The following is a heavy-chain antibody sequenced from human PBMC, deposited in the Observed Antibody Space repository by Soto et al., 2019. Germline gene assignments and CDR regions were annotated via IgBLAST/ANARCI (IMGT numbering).Heavy chain of an antibody. CDR3: AKDHRIWGRLVEYMDV. CDR1: GFTFSSYA. V-gene: IGHV3-23*01. CDR2: ISGSGVST. J-gene: IGHJ6*02. D-gene: IGHD3-10*01. Sequence: GGSLRLSCAASGFTFSSYALGWVRQAPGRGLECVSAISGSGVSTFYADSVKGRFTISRDTSKNTLYLQMNTLTAEDTAVYYCAKDHRIWGRLVEYMDVWGQGATVTVSS.